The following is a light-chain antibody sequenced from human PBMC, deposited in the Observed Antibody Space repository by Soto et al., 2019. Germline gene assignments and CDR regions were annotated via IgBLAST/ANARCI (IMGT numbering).Light chain of an antibody. J-gene: IGKJ1*01. V-gene: IGKV1-17*03. Sequence: DIQMTQSPSAVSASVGDRVTITCRASQGISNDLAWFQQKPGKVPKRLIFAASLLQYGVPSRFSGSGSWTEFTLTITRLQAEDFATYFCLQHNTHPWTFGQGTRVDVK. CDR2: AAS. CDR3: LQHNTHPWT. CDR1: QGISND.